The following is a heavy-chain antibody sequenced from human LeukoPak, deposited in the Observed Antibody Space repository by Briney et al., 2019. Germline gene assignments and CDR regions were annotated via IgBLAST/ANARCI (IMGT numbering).Heavy chain of an antibody. J-gene: IGHJ5*02. V-gene: IGHV1-8*01. CDR3: ARENVAASGTVRWFDP. D-gene: IGHD6-13*01. CDR2: MNPNSGNT. Sequence: ASVKVSCKASGYTFTSYDINWVRQATGQGLEWMGWMNPNSGNTGYAQKFQGRVTMTRNTSISTAYMELSSLRSEDTAVYYCARENVAASGTVRWFDPWGQGTLVTVSS. CDR1: GYTFTSYD.